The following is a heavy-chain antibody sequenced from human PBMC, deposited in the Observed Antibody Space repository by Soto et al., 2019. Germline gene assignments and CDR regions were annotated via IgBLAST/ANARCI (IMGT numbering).Heavy chain of an antibody. V-gene: IGHV4-31*03. CDR1: GGSISSGGYY. D-gene: IGHD2-2*01. J-gene: IGHJ6*02. Sequence: SETLSLTCTVSGGSISSGGYYWSWIRQHPGKGLEWIGYIYYSGSTYYNPSLKSRVTISVDTYKNQFSLKLSSVTAADTAVYYCATETPVVVPAGGMDVWGQGTTVTVSS. CDR2: IYYSGST. CDR3: ATETPVVVPAGGMDV.